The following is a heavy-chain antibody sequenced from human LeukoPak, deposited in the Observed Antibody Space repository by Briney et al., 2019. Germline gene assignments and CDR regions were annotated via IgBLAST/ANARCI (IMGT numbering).Heavy chain of an antibody. CDR2: INPNSGGT. V-gene: IGHV1-2*02. Sequence: GASVKVSCKASGYTFTGYYMHWVRQAPGQGLEWVGWINPNSGGTNYAQKFQGRVTMTRDTSISTAYMELSRLRSDDTAVYYCARDFIVVVPAGFDPWGQGTLVTVSS. CDR3: ARDFIVVVPAGFDP. J-gene: IGHJ5*02. D-gene: IGHD2-2*01. CDR1: GYTFTGYY.